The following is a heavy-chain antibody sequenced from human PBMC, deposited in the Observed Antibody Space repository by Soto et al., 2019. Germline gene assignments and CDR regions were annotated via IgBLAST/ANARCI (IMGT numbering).Heavy chain of an antibody. CDR2: IKSTKDGGAR. D-gene: IGHD1-1*01. CDR1: GFMFSSAW. V-gene: IGHV3-15*01. J-gene: IGHJ4*02. CDR3: VEGWNDF. Sequence: EVQVVESGGDLVEPGGSLRLSCVTSGFMFSSAWMSWVRQAPGKGLEWVARIKSTKDGGARDYAAPVNGRFSISRDDSKSTVYLQMHRLRVEDTALYYCVEGWNDFWGQRPLVTVSS.